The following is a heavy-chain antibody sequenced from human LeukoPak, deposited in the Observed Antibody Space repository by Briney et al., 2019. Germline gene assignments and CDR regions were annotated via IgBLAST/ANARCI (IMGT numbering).Heavy chain of an antibody. CDR1: GGSISSSSYY. J-gene: IGHJ3*02. D-gene: IGHD3-22*01. CDR2: IYYSGST. CDR3: ARDHYYDSSGYYSDAFDI. V-gene: IGHV4-39*07. Sequence: SETLSLTCTVSGGSISSSSYYWGWIRQPPGKGLEWIGSIYYSGSTYYNPSLKSRVTISVDTSKNQFSLKLSSVTAADTAVYYCARDHYYDSSGYYSDAFDIWGQGTMVTVSS.